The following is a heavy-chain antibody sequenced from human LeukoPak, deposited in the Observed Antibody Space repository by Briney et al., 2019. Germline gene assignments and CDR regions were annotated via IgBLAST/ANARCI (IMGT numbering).Heavy chain of an antibody. D-gene: IGHD3-22*01. CDR1: GFTFSNYD. Sequence: GGSLRLSCAASGFTFSNYDMSWVRQAPGSGLEWVSGITGSGGSTYYADSVKGRFTISRDNSKNTLYLQMNSLRAEDTAVYYCARGPYYDSSAPDYWGQGTLVTVSS. J-gene: IGHJ4*02. CDR3: ARGPYYDSSAPDY. CDR2: ITGSGGST. V-gene: IGHV3-23*01.